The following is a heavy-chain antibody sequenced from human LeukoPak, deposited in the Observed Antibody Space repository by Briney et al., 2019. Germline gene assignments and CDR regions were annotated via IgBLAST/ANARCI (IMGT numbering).Heavy chain of an antibody. V-gene: IGHV4-34*01. D-gene: IGHD3-3*01. Sequence: PSETLSLTCAVYGGSFSGYYWSWIRQPPGKGLEWIGEINHSGSTNYNPSLKSRVTISVDTSKNQFSLKLSSVTAADTAVYYCARGPNPVSGLIDYWGQGTLVTVSS. CDR2: INHSGST. CDR1: GGSFSGYY. CDR3: ARGPNPVSGLIDY. J-gene: IGHJ4*02.